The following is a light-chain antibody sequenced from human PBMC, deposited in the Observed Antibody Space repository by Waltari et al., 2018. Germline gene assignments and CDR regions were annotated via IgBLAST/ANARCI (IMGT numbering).Light chain of an antibody. CDR3: QQYYSTPPS. CDR2: WAS. CDR1: PSVVYSSNNKNY. J-gene: IGKJ1*01. V-gene: IGKV4-1*01. Sequence: DIVMTQSPDSLAVSLGERATINCKSSPSVVYSSNNKNYLAWYQQKPGQPPTLLICWASTRESGVPDRFSGSGSGTDFTPTISSLQAEDVPVYYCQQYYSTPPSFGQGTKVEIK.